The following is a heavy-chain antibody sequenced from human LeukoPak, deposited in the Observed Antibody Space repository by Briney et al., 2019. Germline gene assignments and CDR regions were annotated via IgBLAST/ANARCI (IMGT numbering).Heavy chain of an antibody. Sequence: PPETLYLTCAVYGGSFSGYSWSWIRQPPGKGLEWIGEINHSGSTNYNPSLKSRVIISVDTSKNQFSLNLTSVTAADTAVYYCARAMSIAARLQTIFDYWGQGTLVTVSS. CDR1: GGSFSGYS. J-gene: IGHJ4*02. CDR2: INHSGST. CDR3: ARAMSIAARLQTIFDY. D-gene: IGHD6-6*01. V-gene: IGHV4-34*01.